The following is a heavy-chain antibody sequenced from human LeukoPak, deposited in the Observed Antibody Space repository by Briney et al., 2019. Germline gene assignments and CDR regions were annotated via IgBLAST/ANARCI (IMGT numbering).Heavy chain of an antibody. CDR1: GFTFDDYA. CDR2: ISWDGGSS. Sequence: GGSLRLSCAASGFTFDDYAMHWVRQAPGKGLEWVSLISWDGGSSYYADSVKGRFTISRDNSKNSLYLQMNSLRAEDTAVYYCAELGITMIGGVWGKGTTVTISS. V-gene: IGHV3-43D*03. CDR3: AELGITMIGGV. D-gene: IGHD3-10*02. J-gene: IGHJ6*04.